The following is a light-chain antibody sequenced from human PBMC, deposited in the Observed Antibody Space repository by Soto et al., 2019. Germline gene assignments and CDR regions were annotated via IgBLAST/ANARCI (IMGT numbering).Light chain of an antibody. CDR2: DAS. CDR3: QHYGYVWT. J-gene: IGKJ1*01. V-gene: IGKV1-5*01. Sequence: DLQMTQSPSTLSASLGDRVTITCRASQSISDRLAWYQHKPGEAPKVLIFDASRLEAGVPSRFSGSGSGTEFSLTISSLQPDDLGTYYCQHYGYVWTFGKGTKVDIK. CDR1: QSISDR.